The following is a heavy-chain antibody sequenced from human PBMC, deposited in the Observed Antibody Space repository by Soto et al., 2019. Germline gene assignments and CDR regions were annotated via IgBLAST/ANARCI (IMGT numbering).Heavy chain of an antibody. V-gene: IGHV4-31*02. J-gene: IGHJ3*02. CDR3: ARPFKRMSSIDGFDI. CDR2: IYYSGSA. D-gene: IGHD3-9*01. CDR1: VSPFSRRGYY. Sequence: LDPTGPAPVSPFSRRGYYWNCIRQHPGQGLEWIGYIYYSGSAYYNPPLKSRVTMPVDTSKNQFSLTLSSVTAADTAVYYCARPFKRMSSIDGFDIWGQGTMVT.